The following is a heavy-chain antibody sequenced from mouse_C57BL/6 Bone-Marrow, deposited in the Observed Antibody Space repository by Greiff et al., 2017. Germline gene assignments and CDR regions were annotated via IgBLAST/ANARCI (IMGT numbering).Heavy chain of an antibody. J-gene: IGHJ1*03. CDR3: AREDNYGSFWYFDV. CDR1: GYSFTSYY. Sequence: VQLQQSGPELVKPGASVKISCKASGYSFTSYYIHWVKQRPGQGLEWIGWIYPGSGNTKYNEKFKGKATLTADTSSSTAYMQLSSLTSEDSAVYYGAREDNYGSFWYFDVWGTGTTVTVSS. CDR2: IYPGSGNT. D-gene: IGHD1-1*01. V-gene: IGHV1-66*01.